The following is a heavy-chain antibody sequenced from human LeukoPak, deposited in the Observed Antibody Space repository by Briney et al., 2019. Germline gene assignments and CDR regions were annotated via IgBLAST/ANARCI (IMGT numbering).Heavy chain of an antibody. Sequence: SETLSLTCAVYGGSFSGYYWSWIRQPAGKGLEWIGRIYTSGSTNYNPSLKSRVTMSVDTSKNQFSLKLRSVTAADTAVYYCARDGVAAAGIPNNWFDPWGQGTLVTVSS. CDR3: ARDGVAAAGIPNNWFDP. D-gene: IGHD6-13*01. J-gene: IGHJ5*02. V-gene: IGHV4-4*07. CDR1: GGSFSGYY. CDR2: IYTSGST.